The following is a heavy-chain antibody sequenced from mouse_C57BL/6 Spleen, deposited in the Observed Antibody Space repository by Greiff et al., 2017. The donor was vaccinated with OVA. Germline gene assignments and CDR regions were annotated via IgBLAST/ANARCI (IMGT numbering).Heavy chain of an antibody. CDR3: ARGDWDVAWFAY. Sequence: QVQLQQSGAELVRPGSSVKLSCKASGYTFTSYWMHWVKQRPIQGLEWIGNIDPSDSETHYNQKFKDKATLTVDKSSSTAYMQLSSLTSEDSAVYYGARGDWDVAWFAYWGQGTLVTVSA. D-gene: IGHD4-1*01. CDR1: GYTFTSYW. J-gene: IGHJ3*01. CDR2: IDPSDSET. V-gene: IGHV1-52*01.